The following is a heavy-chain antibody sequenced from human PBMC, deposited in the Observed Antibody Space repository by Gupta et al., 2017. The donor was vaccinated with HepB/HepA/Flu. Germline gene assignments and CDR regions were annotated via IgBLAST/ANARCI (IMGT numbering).Heavy chain of an antibody. CDR3: AKCLIGGRSALDI. V-gene: IGHV3-23*01. J-gene: IGHJ3*02. Sequence: EVQLLASGGGLLQPGGSLSLSCAGSGFTFTTSAVIWVRQAPGKGLAWVALISGGGSNTYYADSVKGRSTISRDKSKNTLYLQMNSLRAEDTAVYYCAKCLIGGRSALDIWGQVTMVTVSS. CDR1: GFTFTTSA. CDR2: ISGGGSNT. D-gene: IGHD3-9*01.